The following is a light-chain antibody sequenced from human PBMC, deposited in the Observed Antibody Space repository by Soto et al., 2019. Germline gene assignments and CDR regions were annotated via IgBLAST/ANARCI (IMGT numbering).Light chain of an antibody. V-gene: IGLV2-14*03. J-gene: IGLJ1*01. CDR2: DVT. CDR1: SSDVGGYNY. CDR3: SSYTRSSTHV. Sequence: QSALTQPASVSGSPGQSITISCTGTSSDVGGYNYVSWYQQHPGKAPKLMIYDVTNRPSGVSNRFSGSKSGNTASLTISGLQAEDEAEYYCSSYTRSSTHVFGTGTKLTVL.